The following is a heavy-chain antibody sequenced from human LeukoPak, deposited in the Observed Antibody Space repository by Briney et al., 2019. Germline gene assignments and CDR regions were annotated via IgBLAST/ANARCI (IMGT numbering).Heavy chain of an antibody. CDR1: GFTFSNAW. CDR2: IKSKGAGGTA. V-gene: IGHV3-15*01. D-gene: IGHD3-22*01. Sequence: GGSLRLSCAASGFTFSNAWMSWVRQAPGKGLEWDGRIKSKGAGGTADYGAPVRGRFSISRDDSKNTLYLQMNSLKTEETAVYYCTTYDSSGYYSRYWGQGTLLTVSS. J-gene: IGHJ4*02. CDR3: TTYDSSGYYSRY.